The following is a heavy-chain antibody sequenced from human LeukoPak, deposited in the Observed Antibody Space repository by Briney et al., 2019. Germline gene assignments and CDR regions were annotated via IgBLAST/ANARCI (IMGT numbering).Heavy chain of an antibody. V-gene: IGHV1-46*03. D-gene: IGHD2-2*01. CDR2: INPSGTT. CDR3: ARGLPATFDY. CDR1: GYSFTNYY. J-gene: IGHJ4*02. Sequence: ASVKVSCKASGYSFTNYYIYWVRQAPGQGLEWMGLINPSGTTSYAQKFQGGVTMTKDTSTNTVCMELSSLRSEDTAVYYCARGLPATFDYWGQGTLVTVSS.